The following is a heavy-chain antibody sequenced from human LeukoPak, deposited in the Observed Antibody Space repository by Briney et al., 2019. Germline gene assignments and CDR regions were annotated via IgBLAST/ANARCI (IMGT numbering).Heavy chain of an antibody. CDR3: ARATDIVVVPAAIWYAFDI. CDR2: MNPNSGNT. J-gene: IGHJ3*02. V-gene: IGHV1-8*03. CDR1: GYTFTSYD. D-gene: IGHD2-2*02. Sequence: ASVKVSCKGSGYTFTSYDINWVRQATGQGLEWMGWMNPNSGNTGYAQKFQGRVTITRDTSISTAYMELSSLRSEDTAVYYCARATDIVVVPAAIWYAFDIWGQGTMVTVSS.